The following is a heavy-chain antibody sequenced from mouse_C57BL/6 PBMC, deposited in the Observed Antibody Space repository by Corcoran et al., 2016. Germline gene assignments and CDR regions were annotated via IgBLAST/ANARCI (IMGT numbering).Heavy chain of an antibody. J-gene: IGHJ3*01. D-gene: IGHD4-1*02. Sequence: QIQLVQSGPELKKPGETVKISCKASGYTFTTYGMSWVKQAPGKGLKWMGWITTYSGVPTYADDFKGRFAFSLETSASTPYLQINHLKNEDTATYFCVPTGTEPWFAYWGQGTLVTVSA. CDR2: ITTYSGVP. CDR1: GYTFTTYG. CDR3: VPTGTEPWFAY. V-gene: IGHV9-3*01.